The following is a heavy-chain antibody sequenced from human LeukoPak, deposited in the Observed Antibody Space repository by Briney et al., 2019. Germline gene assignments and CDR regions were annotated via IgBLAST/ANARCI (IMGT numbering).Heavy chain of an antibody. Sequence: ASVKVSCKASGYTFNNYGISWVRQAPGQGLEWMGWISAYSGHTNYAQKLQGRVTMTTDTSTNTAYMELRTLRSDDTAVYYCARGRNYDFWSGYHPPGYFDYWGQGTLVTVSS. V-gene: IGHV1-18*01. CDR1: GYTFNNYG. J-gene: IGHJ4*02. CDR2: ISAYSGHT. D-gene: IGHD3-3*01. CDR3: ARGRNYDFWSGYHPPGYFDY.